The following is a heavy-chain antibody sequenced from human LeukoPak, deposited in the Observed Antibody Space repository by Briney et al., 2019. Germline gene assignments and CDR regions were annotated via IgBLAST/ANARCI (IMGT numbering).Heavy chain of an antibody. D-gene: IGHD6-13*01. CDR1: GFTFSSYA. J-gene: IGHJ4*02. Sequence: GGSLRLSCAASGFTFSSYAMHWVRQAPGKGLEWVAVISYDGSNKYYADSVKGRFTISRDNSKNTLYLQMNSLRAEDTAVYYCARRAIIAAAADYWGQGTLVTVSS. CDR2: ISYDGSNK. CDR3: ARRAIIAAAADY. V-gene: IGHV3-30-3*01.